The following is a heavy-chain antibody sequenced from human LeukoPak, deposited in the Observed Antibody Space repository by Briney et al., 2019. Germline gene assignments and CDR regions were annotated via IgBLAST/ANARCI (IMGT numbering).Heavy chain of an antibody. CDR1: GYSFSNYW. CDR2: IYPGDSDT. CDR3: ARLEASGGLLKQGAFDY. D-gene: IGHD2-21*01. Sequence: GESLKISCKGSGYSFSNYWIGWVRQMPGKGLEWMGIIYPGDSDTRYSPSFQGQVTISADKSISTAYLQWSSLKASDTAMYYCARLEASGGLLKQGAFDYWGQGTLVTVSS. J-gene: IGHJ4*02. V-gene: IGHV5-51*01.